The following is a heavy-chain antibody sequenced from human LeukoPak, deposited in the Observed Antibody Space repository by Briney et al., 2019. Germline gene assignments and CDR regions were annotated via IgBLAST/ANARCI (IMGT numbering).Heavy chain of an antibody. J-gene: IGHJ3*02. Sequence: GGSLRLSCAASGYTFSSYWMSWVRQAPGKGLEWVANIKQDGSEKYYVDSVKGRFTISRDNAKNSLYLQMISLRAEDTAVYYCARDGKRDLNDGDAFDIWGQGTMVTVSS. V-gene: IGHV3-7*01. D-gene: IGHD1-1*01. CDR2: IKQDGSEK. CDR1: GYTFSSYW. CDR3: ARDGKRDLNDGDAFDI.